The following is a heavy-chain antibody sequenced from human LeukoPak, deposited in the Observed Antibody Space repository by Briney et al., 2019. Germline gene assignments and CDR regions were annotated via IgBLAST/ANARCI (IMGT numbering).Heavy chain of an antibody. Sequence: PSGTLSLTCAVSGGSISSSNWWSWVRQPPGKGLEWIGEIYHSGSTNYNPSLKSRVTISVDKSKNQFSLKLSSVTAADTAVYYCARFGQWLVRAFDYWGQGTLVTVSS. J-gene: IGHJ4*02. D-gene: IGHD6-19*01. CDR3: ARFGQWLVRAFDY. CDR2: IYHSGST. V-gene: IGHV4-4*02. CDR1: GGSISSSNW.